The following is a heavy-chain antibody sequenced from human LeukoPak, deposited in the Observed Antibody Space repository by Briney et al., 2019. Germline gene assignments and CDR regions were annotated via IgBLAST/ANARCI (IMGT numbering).Heavy chain of an antibody. Sequence: GASVKVSCKASGYTFTSYGISWVRQAPGQGLEWMGWISACNGNTNYAQKLQGRVTMTTDTSTSTAYMELRSLRSDDTAVYYCARDFFSSWQFDIDYWGQGTLVTVSS. D-gene: IGHD6-13*01. J-gene: IGHJ4*02. CDR3: ARDFFSSWQFDIDY. V-gene: IGHV1-18*01. CDR1: GYTFTSYG. CDR2: ISACNGNT.